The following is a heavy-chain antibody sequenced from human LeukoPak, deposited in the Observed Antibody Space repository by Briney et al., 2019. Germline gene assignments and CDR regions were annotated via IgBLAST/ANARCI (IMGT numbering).Heavy chain of an antibody. V-gene: IGHV1-18*01. CDR1: GYTFTSYG. CDR2: ISAYNGNT. CDR3: ARKNYDFWSGYYWYFDY. J-gene: IGHJ4*02. D-gene: IGHD3-3*01. Sequence: ASVKVSCKASGYTFTSYGISWVRQAPGQGLEWMGWISAYNGNTNYAQKLQGRVTMTTDTSTSTAYMELRSLRSDDTAVYYCARKNYDFWSGYYWYFDYWGQGTLVTVSS.